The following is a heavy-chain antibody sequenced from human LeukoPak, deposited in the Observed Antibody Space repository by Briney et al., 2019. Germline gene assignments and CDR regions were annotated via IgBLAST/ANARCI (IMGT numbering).Heavy chain of an antibody. CDR3: ARGPKTYYYGSGSYYYMDV. J-gene: IGHJ6*03. Sequence: GASVKVSCKASGYTFTSYDINWVRQATGQGLEWMGWMNPNSGNTGYAQKFQGRVTMTRNTSISTAYMELSSLRSEDTAVYYCARGPKTYYYGSGSYYYMDVWGKGTMVTISS. D-gene: IGHD3-10*01. CDR1: GYTFTSYD. V-gene: IGHV1-8*01. CDR2: MNPNSGNT.